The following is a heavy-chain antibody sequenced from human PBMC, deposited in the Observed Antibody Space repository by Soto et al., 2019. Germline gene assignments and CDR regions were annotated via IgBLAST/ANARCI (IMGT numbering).Heavy chain of an antibody. CDR1: GGSISSGGYS. Sequence: QLQLQESGSGLVKPSQTLSLTCAVSGGSISSGGYSWSWLRQPPGKGLEWIGYIYHSGITYYNPSLKSRVTKSVARSKNQSSLKLSSVTAAVTAVYYCARVPGPWGQGTLVTVSS. CDR3: ARVPGP. CDR2: IYHSGIT. J-gene: IGHJ5*02. V-gene: IGHV4-30-2*01.